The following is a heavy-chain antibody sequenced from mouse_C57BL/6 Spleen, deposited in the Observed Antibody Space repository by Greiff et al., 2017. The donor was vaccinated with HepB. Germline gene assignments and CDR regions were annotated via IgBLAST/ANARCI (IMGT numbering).Heavy chain of an antibody. CDR3: AAQGVYAMDY. V-gene: IGHV1-69*01. CDR1: GYTFTSYW. Sequence: QVQLQQPGAELVMPGASVKLSCKASGYTFTSYWMHWVKQRPGQGLEWIGEIDPSDSYTNYNQKFKGKSTLTVDKSSSTAYMQLSSLTSEDSAVYYCAAQGVYAMDYWGQGTSVTVSS. CDR2: IDPSDSYT. J-gene: IGHJ4*01.